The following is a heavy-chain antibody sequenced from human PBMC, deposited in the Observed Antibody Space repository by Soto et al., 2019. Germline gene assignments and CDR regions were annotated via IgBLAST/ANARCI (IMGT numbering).Heavy chain of an antibody. CDR2: IFWDDDD. CDR1: GFSLTTSGEA. J-gene: IGHJ4*02. V-gene: IGHV2-5*02. Sequence: QITLKESGPTLVHPTQTLTLTCTFSGFSLTTSGEAVAWIRQPPGKALEWLALIFWDDDDRYSPSLRNRLTITKDASANQVVLTMTDMDPVDTGTYCCAHTGDWRYYFDFWGQGTLVTVSS. D-gene: IGHD3-16*02. CDR3: AHTGDWRYYFDF.